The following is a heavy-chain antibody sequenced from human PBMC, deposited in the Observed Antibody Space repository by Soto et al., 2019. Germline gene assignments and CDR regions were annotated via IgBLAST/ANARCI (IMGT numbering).Heavy chain of an antibody. CDR3: ARSLRQWLYCFDY. J-gene: IGHJ4*02. CDR1: GFTFSDYY. CDR2: ISSSGSTI. V-gene: IGHV3-11*01. D-gene: IGHD6-19*01. Sequence: PGGSLRLSCAASGFTFSDYYMSWIRQAPGKGLEWVSYISSSGSTIYYADSVKGRFTISRDNAKNSLYLQMNSLRAEDTAVYYCARSLRQWLYCFDYWRQGPLVTASS.